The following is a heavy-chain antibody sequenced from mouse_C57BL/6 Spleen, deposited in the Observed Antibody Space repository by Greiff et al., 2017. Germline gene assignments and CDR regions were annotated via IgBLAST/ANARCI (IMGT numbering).Heavy chain of an antibody. D-gene: IGHD1-2*01. CDR1: GFTFSDYG. V-gene: IGHV5-17*01. J-gene: IGHJ3*01. CDR2: ISSGSSTI. CDR3: ATGYPGFAY. Sequence: EVNLVESGGGLVKPGGSLKLSCAASGFTFSDYGMHWVRQAPEKGLEWVAYISSGSSTIYYADTVKGRFTISRDNAKNTLFLQMTSLRSEDTAMYYCATGYPGFAYWGQGTLVTVSA.